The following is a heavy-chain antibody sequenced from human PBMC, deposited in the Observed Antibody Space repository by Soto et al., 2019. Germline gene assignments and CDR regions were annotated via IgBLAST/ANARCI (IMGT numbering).Heavy chain of an antibody. Sequence: QVQLQESGPGLVKPSETLSLNCTVSGGPISSYYWSWIRQSPGKGLEWIGYIYYSGSTNYNPTLKRRVTXAXAXXKNQCSLELSSVTAAATAVYYCARGSSGWPPRLDYWGQGTLVTVSS. CDR2: IYYSGST. D-gene: IGHD6-19*01. J-gene: IGHJ4*02. CDR3: ARGSSGWPPRLDY. CDR1: GGPISSYY. V-gene: IGHV4-59*01.